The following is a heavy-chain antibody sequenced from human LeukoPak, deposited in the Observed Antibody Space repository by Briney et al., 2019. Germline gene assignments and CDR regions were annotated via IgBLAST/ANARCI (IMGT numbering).Heavy chain of an antibody. V-gene: IGHV3-53*04. Sequence: GGSLRLSCAASGFTVSSNFMSWVRQAPGKGLEWVSVIYSGGSTYYADSVKGRFTISRHNSKNTLYLQMNSLRAEDTAVYYCARLYGTFLEWSPYYDYWGQGTLVTVSS. CDR1: GFTVSSNF. D-gene: IGHD3-3*02. CDR3: ARLYGTFLEWSPYYDY. J-gene: IGHJ4*02. CDR2: IYSGGST.